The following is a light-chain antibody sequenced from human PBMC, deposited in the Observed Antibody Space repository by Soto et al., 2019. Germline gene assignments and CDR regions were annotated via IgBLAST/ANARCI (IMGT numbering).Light chain of an antibody. CDR2: DVT. Sequence: QSVLTQPASVSGSPGQSIAISCTGTSSDVGGYNYVSWYQQHPGKAPKLMIYDVTSRPSGVSDRFSGSKPGTTASLTISGLQAEDEADYYCCSYTSSTIYVFGTGTKVTVL. J-gene: IGLJ1*01. CDR1: SSDVGGYNY. CDR3: CSYTSSTIYV. V-gene: IGLV2-14*03.